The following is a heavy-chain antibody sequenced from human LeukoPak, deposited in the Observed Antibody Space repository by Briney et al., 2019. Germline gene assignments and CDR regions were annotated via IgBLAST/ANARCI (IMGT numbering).Heavy chain of an antibody. D-gene: IGHD2-2*01. Sequence: GESLKISCKCSGYSFTSYWIGWVRQMPGKGLEWMGIIYPGDSDTRYSPSFQGQVTISADKSISTAYLQWSSLKASDTAMYYCARLRGYCSSTSCYEDYFDYWGQGTLVTVSS. V-gene: IGHV5-51*01. J-gene: IGHJ4*02. CDR1: GYSFTSYW. CDR2: IYPGDSDT. CDR3: ARLRGYCSSTSCYEDYFDY.